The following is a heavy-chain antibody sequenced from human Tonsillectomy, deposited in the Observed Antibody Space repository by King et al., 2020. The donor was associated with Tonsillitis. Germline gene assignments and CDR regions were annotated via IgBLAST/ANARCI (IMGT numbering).Heavy chain of an antibody. J-gene: IGHJ4*02. CDR1: GFTFSIYG. CDR2: ISSDGSKK. CDR3: AKARQWLVHFDY. V-gene: IGHV3-30*18. Sequence: QVQLVESGGGVVQPGRSLRLSCASSGFTFSIYGIHWVRQAPGKGLEWVAVISSDGSKKYYADSVRGRFTISRENSKNTLYLQMNSLRADDTAVYYCAKARQWLVHFDYWGQGTLVTVSS. D-gene: IGHD6-19*01.